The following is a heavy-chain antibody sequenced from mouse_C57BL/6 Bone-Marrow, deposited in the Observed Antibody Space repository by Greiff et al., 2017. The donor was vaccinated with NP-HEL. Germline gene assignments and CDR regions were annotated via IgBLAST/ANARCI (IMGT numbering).Heavy chain of an antibody. D-gene: IGHD4-1*01. CDR3: ARDLQLTGTYWYFDV. Sequence: EVQLVESGPGLVKPSQSLSLTCSVTGYSITSGYYWNWIRQFPGNKLEWMGYISYDGSNNYNPSLKNRISITRDTSKNQFFLKLNSVTTEDTATYYCARDLQLTGTYWYFDVWGTGTTVTVSS. CDR2: ISYDGSN. CDR1: GYSITSGYY. J-gene: IGHJ1*03. V-gene: IGHV3-6*01.